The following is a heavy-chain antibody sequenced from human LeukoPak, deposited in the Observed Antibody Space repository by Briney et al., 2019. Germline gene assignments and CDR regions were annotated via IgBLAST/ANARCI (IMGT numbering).Heavy chain of an antibody. CDR2: ISSSSSYI. CDR3: ARGYCTSTSCWGFDY. D-gene: IGHD2-2*01. J-gene: IGHJ4*02. V-gene: IGHV3-21*01. CDR1: GFTSSSYS. Sequence: GGSLRLSCAASGFTSSSYSMNWVRQAPGKGLEWVSSISSSSSYIYYADSVKGRFTISRDNAKNSLYLQMNSLRAEDTAVYYCARGYCTSTSCWGFDYWGQGTLVTVSS.